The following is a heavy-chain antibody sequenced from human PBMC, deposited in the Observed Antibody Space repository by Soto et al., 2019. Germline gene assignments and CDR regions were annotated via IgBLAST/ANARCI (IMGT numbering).Heavy chain of an antibody. CDR2: ISPSGDAT. Sequence: ASVKVSCKASGFSISSHFMHWLRQAPGQGLEWLGIISPSGDATAYAKNFRGRVTITRDTSTSTVHLQLSGLRFDDTAVYYCARDWRYSSGLDYWGQGTLVTVSS. CDR1: GFSISSHF. V-gene: IGHV1-46*01. D-gene: IGHD6-19*01. CDR3: ARDWRYSSGLDY. J-gene: IGHJ4*02.